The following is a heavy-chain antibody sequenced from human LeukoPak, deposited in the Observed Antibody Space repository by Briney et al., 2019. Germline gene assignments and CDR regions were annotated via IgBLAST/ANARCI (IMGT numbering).Heavy chain of an antibody. CDR2: ISGSGGST. CDR1: GFTFSSYA. J-gene: IGHJ4*02. CDR3: AKGGCSSTSCYANYFDY. Sequence: GGSLRLSCAAPGFTFSSYAMSWVRQAPGKGLEWVSAISGSGGSTYYADSVKGRFTISRDNSKNTLYLQMNSLRAEDTAVYYCAKGGCSSTSCYANYFDYWGQGTLVTVSS. D-gene: IGHD2-2*01. V-gene: IGHV3-23*01.